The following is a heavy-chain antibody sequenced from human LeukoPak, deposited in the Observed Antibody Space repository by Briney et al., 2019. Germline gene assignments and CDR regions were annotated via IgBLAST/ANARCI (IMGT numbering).Heavy chain of an antibody. D-gene: IGHD7-27*01. CDR3: ARDQTGDGFDC. V-gene: IGHV1-2*02. Sequence: ASVKVSCKSSGYTFTGYYLNWVRQAPGQGLEWKGWITPNTGARNYAQKFQGRITMTRDTSISTAYMELSRLRSDDTAVYYCARDQTGDGFDCWGQGTLVTVSS. CDR2: ITPNTGAR. CDR1: GYTFTGYY. J-gene: IGHJ4*02.